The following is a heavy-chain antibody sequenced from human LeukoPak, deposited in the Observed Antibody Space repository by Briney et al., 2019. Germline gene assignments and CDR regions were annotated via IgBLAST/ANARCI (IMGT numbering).Heavy chain of an antibody. CDR1: GFTFSSYA. V-gene: IGHV3-23*01. Sequence: GGSLRLSCAASGFTFSSYAMSWVRQAPGKGLEWVSAISGSGGSTYYADSVKGRFTISRDNAKNSLYLQMNSLRAEDTAVYYCARDRGTLRIDYWGQGTLVTVSS. CDR2: ISGSGGST. CDR3: ARDRGTLRIDY. D-gene: IGHD2/OR15-2a*01. J-gene: IGHJ4*02.